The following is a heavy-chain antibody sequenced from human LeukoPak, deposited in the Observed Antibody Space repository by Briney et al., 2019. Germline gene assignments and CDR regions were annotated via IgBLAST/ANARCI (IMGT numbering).Heavy chain of an antibody. CDR2: ISWNSGSI. CDR1: GFTFDDYA. Sequence: GGSLRLSCAASGFTFDDYAMHWVRQAPGKGLEWVSGISWNSGSIGYADSVKGRFTISRDNAKNSLYLQMNSLRAEDTALYYCAKDGGLDKYGYNPLDNWGQGTLVTVSS. CDR3: AKDGGLDKYGYNPLDN. J-gene: IGHJ4*02. D-gene: IGHD5-24*01. V-gene: IGHV3-9*01.